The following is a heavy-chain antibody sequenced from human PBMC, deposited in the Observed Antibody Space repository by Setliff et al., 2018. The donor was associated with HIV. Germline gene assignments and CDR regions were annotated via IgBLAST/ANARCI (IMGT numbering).Heavy chain of an antibody. J-gene: IGHJ4*02. Sequence: GGSLRLSCAASVLTFSTFWMIWVRQAPGKGREWVAKIKQDGSGEYYVDSVKGRFTISRDNAKNSVYLQMNSLRAEDTAVYYCARDGYSDYLNSYFDYWGQGTLVTVSS. CDR3: ARDGYSDYLNSYFDY. CDR1: VLTFSTFW. D-gene: IGHD4-17*01. V-gene: IGHV3-7*01. CDR2: IKQDGSGE.